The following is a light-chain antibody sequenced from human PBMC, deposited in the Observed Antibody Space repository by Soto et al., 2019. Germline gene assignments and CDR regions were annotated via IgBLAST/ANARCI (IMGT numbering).Light chain of an antibody. V-gene: IGKV3-11*01. CDR2: ADS. J-gene: IGKJ5*01. Sequence: EIGLTQSPATLSLSPGETATLSCRASQSVSGYIGWYQQKPGQAPRLLIYADSNRATGIPARFSGSGSGTDFTLTISSLEPEDFSVYYCQQRYNWPITFGQGTRLEI. CDR3: QQRYNWPIT. CDR1: QSVSGY.